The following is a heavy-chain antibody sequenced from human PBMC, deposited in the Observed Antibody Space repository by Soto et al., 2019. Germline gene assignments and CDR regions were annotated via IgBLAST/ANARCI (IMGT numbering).Heavy chain of an antibody. D-gene: IGHD3-9*01. Sequence: SETLSLTCAVSGGSISSSNWWSWVRQPPGKGLEWIGEIYHSGSTNYNPSLKSRVTISVDKSKNQFSLKLSSVTAADTAVYYCSRRKLVGLTGYYNYYYYGMDVWGQGTTVTVSS. V-gene: IGHV4-4*02. CDR3: SRRKLVGLTGYYNYYYYGMDV. CDR1: GGSISSSNW. J-gene: IGHJ6*02. CDR2: IYHSGST.